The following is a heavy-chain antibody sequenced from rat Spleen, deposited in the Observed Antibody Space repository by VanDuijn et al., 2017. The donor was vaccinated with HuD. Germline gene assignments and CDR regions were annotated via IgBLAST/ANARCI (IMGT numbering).Heavy chain of an antibody. CDR3: AKRGWYYFDY. Sequence: EVQLVESGGGLVLPGRSMKLSCAASGFTFSNYYMAWVRQAPTKGLEWVASITSGGSNTYYPDSVKGRFTISRDNAKSTLYLQMDSLRSEDTATYYCAKRGWYYFDYWGQGVMVTVSS. CDR2: ITSGGSNT. J-gene: IGHJ2*01. CDR1: GFTFSNYY. V-gene: IGHV5-25*01.